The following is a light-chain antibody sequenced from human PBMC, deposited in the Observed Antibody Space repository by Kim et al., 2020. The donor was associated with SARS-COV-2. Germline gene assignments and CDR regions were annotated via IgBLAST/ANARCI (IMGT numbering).Light chain of an antibody. CDR3: HQYYSYPWT. CDR2: AAS. V-gene: IGKV1-8*01. CDR1: QGIRSY. Sequence: AIRMTQSPSSFSASTGDRVTITCRASQGIRSYLAWYQQKPGKAPKLLIYAASTLQSGVPSRFSGSGSGTDFTLTISCLQSEDFATYYCHQYYSYPWTFGQGTKVDIK. J-gene: IGKJ1*01.